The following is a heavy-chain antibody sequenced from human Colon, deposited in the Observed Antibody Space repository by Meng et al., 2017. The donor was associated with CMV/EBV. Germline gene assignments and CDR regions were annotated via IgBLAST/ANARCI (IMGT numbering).Heavy chain of an antibody. D-gene: IGHD3-10*01. J-gene: IGHJ4*02. V-gene: IGHV4-34*01. CDR1: GGSFSGYY. Sequence: GSLRLSCAVYGGSFSGYYWSWIRQPPGKGLEWIGEINHSGSTNYNPSLKSRVTISVDTSKNQFSLKLSSVTAADTAVYYCARAARDRIHYYGSGSYFASWGQGTLVTVSS. CDR2: INHSGST. CDR3: ARAARDRIHYYGSGSYFAS.